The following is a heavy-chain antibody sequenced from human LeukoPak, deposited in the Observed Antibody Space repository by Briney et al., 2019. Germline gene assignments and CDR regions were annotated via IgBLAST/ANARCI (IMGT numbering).Heavy chain of an antibody. Sequence: GESLKISCKGSGYSFTSYWIGWVRQMPGKGLEWMGIIYPGDSDTRYSTCFQGQVTISADRSISTAYLQWSSLKASDTAMYYCARPSPYYRDAFDTWGQGTMVTVSS. J-gene: IGHJ3*02. V-gene: IGHV5-51*01. D-gene: IGHD3-10*01. CDR2: IYPGDSDT. CDR3: ARPSPYYRDAFDT. CDR1: GYSFTSYW.